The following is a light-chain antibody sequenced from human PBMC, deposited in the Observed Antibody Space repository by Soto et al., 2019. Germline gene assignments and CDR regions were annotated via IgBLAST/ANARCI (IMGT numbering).Light chain of an antibody. Sequence: DIQMTQSPSSLSASVGDRVTITCRASQSISSYLNWYQQKPGKAPKLLIYAASSLQSGVPSRFSGSGSGTDFTLTIGSLQPEDFATYYCQQSYSTPQNTFGQGTKLEIK. CDR2: AAS. CDR3: QQSYSTPQNT. V-gene: IGKV1-39*01. CDR1: QSISSY. J-gene: IGKJ2*01.